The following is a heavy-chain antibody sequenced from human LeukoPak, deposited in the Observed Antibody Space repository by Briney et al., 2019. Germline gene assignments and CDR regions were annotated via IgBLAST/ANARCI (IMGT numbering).Heavy chain of an antibody. Sequence: GGSLRLSCAASGFTFGTYAMHWVRQAPGKGLEWVATISYDGSKKFYADSGKGRFTISRDNSKNKLYLQMDSLRAEDTAVYFCARVRYYGSGTYFFDYWGQGTLVTVSS. J-gene: IGHJ4*02. CDR2: ISYDGSKK. CDR3: ARVRYYGSGTYFFDY. CDR1: GFTFGTYA. V-gene: IGHV3-30*14. D-gene: IGHD3-10*01.